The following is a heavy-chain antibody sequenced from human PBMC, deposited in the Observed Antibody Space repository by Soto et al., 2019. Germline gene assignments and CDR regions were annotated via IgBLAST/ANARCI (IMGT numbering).Heavy chain of an antibody. J-gene: IGHJ3*02. CDR2: ISSSGGST. V-gene: IGHV3-23*01. CDR3: ARDRCSGSSCYSRAFDI. Sequence: WWSLRLSCTASVFTLSSYAMSWVRQAPGKGLEWVSGISSSGGSTYYADSVKGRFSISRDNAKNTLYLQMNSLRAEDTAVYYCARDRCSGSSCYSRAFDIWGQGTMVTVSS. CDR1: VFTLSSYA. D-gene: IGHD2-15*01.